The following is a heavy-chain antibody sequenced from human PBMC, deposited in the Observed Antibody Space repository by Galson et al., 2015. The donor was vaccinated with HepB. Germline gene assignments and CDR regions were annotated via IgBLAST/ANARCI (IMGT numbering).Heavy chain of an antibody. D-gene: IGHD3-9*01. CDR3: ARGRREGQVGEFRYFDWFPAGLNYDI. J-gene: IGHJ3*02. V-gene: IGHV4-59*01. Sequence: SETLSLTCTVSGGSISTYYWNWIRQPPGKGLEWIGYIYYSGNTNYNPSLKSRVTISVDTSKNQFSLKLSSVTAADTAVYYCARGRREGQVGEFRYFDWFPAGLNYDIWGQGTMVTVSS. CDR1: GGSISTYY. CDR2: IYYSGNT.